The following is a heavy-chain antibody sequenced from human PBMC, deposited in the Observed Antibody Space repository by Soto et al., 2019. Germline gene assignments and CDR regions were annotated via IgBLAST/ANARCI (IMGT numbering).Heavy chain of an antibody. CDR2: IYYSGST. CDR1: GGSISSYY. V-gene: IGHV4-59*01. J-gene: IGHJ6*02. CDR3: ARDRVQLIESEYYYYGMDV. D-gene: IGHD6-13*01. Sequence: SETLSLTCTVSGGSISSYYWSWIRQPPGKGLEWIGYIYYSGSTNYNPSLKSRVTISVDTSKNQFSLKLSSVTAADTAVYYCARDRVQLIESEYYYYGMDVWGQGTTVTVSS.